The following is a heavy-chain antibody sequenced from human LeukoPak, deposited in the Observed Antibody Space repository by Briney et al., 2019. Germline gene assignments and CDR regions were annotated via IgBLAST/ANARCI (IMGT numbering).Heavy chain of an antibody. CDR3: ARWAGAILTDY. Sequence: PGGSLRLSCAASGFTFSSYGMHWVRQAPGKGLEWVSYISSSGSSIPYADSVKGRFTISRDNAKNSLYLQTNSLRAEDTAVYYCARWAGAILTDYWGQGTLVTVSS. D-gene: IGHD1-26*01. V-gene: IGHV3-48*04. CDR2: ISSSGSSI. J-gene: IGHJ4*02. CDR1: GFTFSSYG.